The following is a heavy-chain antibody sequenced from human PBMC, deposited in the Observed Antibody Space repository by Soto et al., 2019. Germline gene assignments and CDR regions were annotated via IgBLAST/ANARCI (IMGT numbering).Heavy chain of an antibody. CDR3: ARDDILCSGGSCYGVPMYV. CDR2: IQSGGTT. J-gene: IGHJ6*03. Sequence: EVQLVESGGGLVQPGGSLRLSCAASGFTVSSKYMSWVRQAPGKGLEWVSLIQSGGTTYYADSVKGRFTISRDSSKNMLHLQMDSLRAEDTAVYYCARDDILCSGGSCYGVPMYVRGKGTTVTVSS. CDR1: GFTVSSKY. D-gene: IGHD2-15*01. V-gene: IGHV3-66*01.